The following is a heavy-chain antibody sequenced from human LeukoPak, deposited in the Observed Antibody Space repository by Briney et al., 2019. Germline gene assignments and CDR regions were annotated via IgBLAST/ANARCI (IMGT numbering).Heavy chain of an antibody. V-gene: IGHV3-21*01. CDR2: IGGTNGAI. CDR1: GFRFSDHT. J-gene: IGHJ4*02. D-gene: IGHD1-26*01. CDR3: TRDRGYSDFDY. Sequence: GGSLRLSCAASGFRFSDHTMNWVRQAPGKGLEWVSSIGGTNGAIFYADSVKGRFTISRDNVENSLSLQMNSLRAEDTAVYYCTRDRGYSDFDYWGQGTLVTVSS.